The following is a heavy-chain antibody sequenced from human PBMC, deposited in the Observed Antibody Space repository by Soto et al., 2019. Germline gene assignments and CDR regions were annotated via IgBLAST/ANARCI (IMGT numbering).Heavy chain of an antibody. CDR2: ISGSGGST. CDR3: AKDGGYGSGWYFPSDDY. D-gene: IGHD6-19*01. V-gene: IGHV3-23*01. J-gene: IGHJ4*02. CDR1: GFTFTSYA. Sequence: EVQLLESGGGLVQPGGSLRLSCAASGFTFTSYAMSWVRQAPGKGLEWVSAISGSGGSTYYADSVKGRFTISIDNSKNTLYQQMNSLRADDTAVYYSAKDGGYGSGWYFPSDDYWGQGALVTVSS.